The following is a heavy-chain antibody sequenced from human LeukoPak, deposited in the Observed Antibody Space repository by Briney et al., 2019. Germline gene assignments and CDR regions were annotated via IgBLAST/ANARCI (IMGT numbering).Heavy chain of an antibody. J-gene: IGHJ5*02. Sequence: GGSLRLSCAASGFIFSNYEMIWVRQVPGKGLEWISYINTGGSPIKYADSVKGRFTMSRDNAKNALYLQMNSLRVEDTAVYYCARDFSGWSVDPWGQGTLVTVSS. CDR2: INTGGSPI. V-gene: IGHV3-48*03. CDR3: ARDFSGWSVDP. CDR1: GFIFSNYE. D-gene: IGHD6-19*01.